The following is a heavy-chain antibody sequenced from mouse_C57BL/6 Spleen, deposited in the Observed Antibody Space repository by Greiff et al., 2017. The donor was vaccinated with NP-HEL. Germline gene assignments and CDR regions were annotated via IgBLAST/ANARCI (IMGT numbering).Heavy chain of an antibody. CDR1: GYTFTSYW. CDR3: AREAGPYYAMDY. Sequence: QVQLQQSGTELVKPGASVKLSCKASGYTFTSYWMHWVKQRPGQGLEWIGNINPSNGGTNYNEKFKSKATLTVDKSSSTAYMQLSSLTSEDSAVYYCAREAGPYYAMDYWGQGTSVTVSS. J-gene: IGHJ4*01. CDR2: INPSNGGT. V-gene: IGHV1-53*01. D-gene: IGHD3-2*02.